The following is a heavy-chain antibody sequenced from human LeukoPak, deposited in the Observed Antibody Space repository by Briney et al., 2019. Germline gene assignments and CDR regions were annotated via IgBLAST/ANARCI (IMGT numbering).Heavy chain of an antibody. CDR2: INHRGSI. Sequence: SETLSLTCAVYGGSLSGYYWSWIRQAPGKGLEWIGEINHRGSINYNPSLKSRVTISVDTSKNQFSLKLISVTAADTAVYYCARGTMFPYYFDYWGQGTLVTVSS. CDR1: GGSLSGYY. V-gene: IGHV4-34*01. D-gene: IGHD3-10*02. J-gene: IGHJ4*02. CDR3: ARGTMFPYYFDY.